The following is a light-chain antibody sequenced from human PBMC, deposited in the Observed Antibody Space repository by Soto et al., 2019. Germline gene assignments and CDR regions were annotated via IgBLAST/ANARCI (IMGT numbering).Light chain of an antibody. CDR2: EVI. J-gene: IGLJ2*01. Sequence: QSALTQPASVSGSPGQSITISCTGTSSDVAAYNFVSWYQQHPGEVPKLMIYEVIKRPSGISDRFSGSKSGNTASLTISGVQAEDEADYYCSAYTHSNTVIFGGGTKVTVL. CDR3: SAYTHSNTVI. V-gene: IGLV2-14*03. CDR1: SSDVAAYNF.